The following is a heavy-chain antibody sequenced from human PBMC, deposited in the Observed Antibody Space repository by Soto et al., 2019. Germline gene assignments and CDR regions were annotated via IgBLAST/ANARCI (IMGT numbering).Heavy chain of an antibody. CDR1: GYTFTGYA. V-gene: IGHV1-3*01. J-gene: IGHJ6*02. CDR2: INAGNGNT. Sequence: GASVKVSCKASGYTFTGYAMHWVRQAPGQRLEWMGWINAGNGNTKYSQKFQGRVTITRDTSTSTAYMELSSLRSEDTAVYYCAREGLVLVPTTVNSDYYYYAMDVWGQGTTVTV. CDR3: AREGLVLVPTTVNSDYYYYAMDV. D-gene: IGHD2-2*01.